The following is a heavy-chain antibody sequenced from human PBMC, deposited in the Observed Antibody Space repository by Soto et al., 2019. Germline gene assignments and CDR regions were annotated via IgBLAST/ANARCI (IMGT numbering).Heavy chain of an antibody. CDR3: TTPYETGFDP. CDR1: GFTFSGSA. V-gene: IGHV3-73*01. D-gene: IGHD2-21*02. J-gene: IGHJ5*02. CDR2: IRTKPKNYAT. Sequence: EVQLVESGGGLVQPGGSLKLSCAASGFTFSGSAVHWVHQASGKGLEWVGRIRTKPKNYATAYGASVKGRFTISRDDSKSTAYLQMNTLRTEDTAVYYCTTPYETGFDPWGQGTLVTVAS.